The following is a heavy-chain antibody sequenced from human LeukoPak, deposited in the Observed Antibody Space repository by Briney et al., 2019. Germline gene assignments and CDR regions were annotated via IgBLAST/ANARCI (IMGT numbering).Heavy chain of an antibody. CDR3: ASVRSGYYAPFDY. J-gene: IGHJ4*02. V-gene: IGHV3-30*04. CDR1: GFTFSSYA. CDR2: ISYDGSNK. Sequence: PGGSLRLSCAASGFTFSSYAMHWVRQAPGKGLEWVAVISYDGSNKYYADSVKGRFTISRDNSKNTLYLQMNSLRAEDTAVYYCASVRSGYYAPFDYWGQGTLVTVSS. D-gene: IGHD3-22*01.